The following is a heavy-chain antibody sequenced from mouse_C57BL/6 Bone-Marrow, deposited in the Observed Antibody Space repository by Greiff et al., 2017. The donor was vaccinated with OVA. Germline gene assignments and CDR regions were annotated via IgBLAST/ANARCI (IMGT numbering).Heavy chain of an antibody. CDR1: GYTFTSYW. D-gene: IGHD2-10*01. CDR3: ASSYLDGDY. V-gene: IGHV1-64*01. CDR2: IHPNSGST. J-gene: IGHJ2*01. Sequence: QVQLQQPGAELVKPGASVKLSCKASGYTFTSYWMHWVKQRPGQGLEWIGKIHPNSGSTNYNEKFKSKATLTVDKSSSTAYMQLSSPTSEDSAVYYCASSYLDGDYWGQGTTLTASS.